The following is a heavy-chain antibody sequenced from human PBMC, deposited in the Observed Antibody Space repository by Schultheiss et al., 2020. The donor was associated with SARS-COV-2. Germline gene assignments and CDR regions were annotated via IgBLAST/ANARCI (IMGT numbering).Heavy chain of an antibody. CDR3: AKDRGSSGTADYFQH. CDR1: GFTVSSNY. CDR2: ISGSGGST. D-gene: IGHD6-19*01. V-gene: IGHV3-23*01. Sequence: GGSLRLSCAASGFTVSSNYMSWVRQAPGKGLEWVSVISGSGGSTYYADSVKGRFTISRDNSKNTLYLQMNSLRAEDTAVYYCAKDRGSSGTADYFQHWGQGTLVTVSS. J-gene: IGHJ1*01.